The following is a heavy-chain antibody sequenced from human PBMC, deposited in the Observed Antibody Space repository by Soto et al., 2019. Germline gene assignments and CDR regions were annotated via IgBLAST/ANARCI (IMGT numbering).Heavy chain of an antibody. CDR1: GGTFSSDA. J-gene: IGHJ2*01. V-gene: IGHV1-69*01. CDR2: IIPIFGTA. CDR3: ASGVYYDSSGYPPYWYFDL. Sequence: QAQLVQSGAEVKKPASSVMVSCKASGGTFSSDAISCVRQAPGQGPEWMGGIIPIFGTANYAQKFQGIVTITADESTSTAYMEMSSVRSEDTAVYYCASGVYYDSSGYPPYWYFDLWGRGTLVTDSS. D-gene: IGHD3-22*01.